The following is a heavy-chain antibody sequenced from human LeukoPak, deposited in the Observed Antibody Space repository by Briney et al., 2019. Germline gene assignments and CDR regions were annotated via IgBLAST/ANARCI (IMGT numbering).Heavy chain of an antibody. CDR1: GGSISSGGYS. CDR2: IYHSGST. Sequence: SETLSLTCAVSGGSISSGGYSWSWIRQPPGKGLEWIGYIYHSGSTYYNPSLKSRVTISVDRSKNQFSLKLSSVTAADTAVYYCAGRRRFGKSDPFDYWGQGTLVTVSS. CDR3: AGRRRFGKSDPFDY. D-gene: IGHD3-10*01. V-gene: IGHV4-30-2*01. J-gene: IGHJ4*02.